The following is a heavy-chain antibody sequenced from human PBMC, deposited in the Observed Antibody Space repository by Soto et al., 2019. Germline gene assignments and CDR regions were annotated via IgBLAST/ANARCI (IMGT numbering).Heavy chain of an antibody. Sequence: QVQLQQWGAGLLKPSETLSLTCAVYGGFVSSGSYYWSWIRQPPGKGLEWIGAMSHSGGTHFNPPLKSRGPISVDTAKNQFSLKMSSVTAADTALDYCARVERVTSTTVVDACDIWGPGTMVTVSS. D-gene: IGHD2-21*02. V-gene: IGHV4-34*01. CDR2: MSHSGGT. CDR1: GGFVSSGSYY. J-gene: IGHJ3*02. CDR3: ARVERVTSTTVVDACDI.